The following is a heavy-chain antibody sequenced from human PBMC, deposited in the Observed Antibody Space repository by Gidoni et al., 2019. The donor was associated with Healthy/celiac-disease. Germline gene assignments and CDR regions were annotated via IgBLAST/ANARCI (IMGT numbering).Heavy chain of an antibody. V-gene: IGHV1-18*01. CDR3: ARELEYYDFWSGYYGY. Sequence: QVQLVQSGAEVKKHGASVKVSCQASGYIFTSYGISWVRQAPGQGLEWMGWISAYNGNTNYAQKLQGRVTMTTDTSTSTAYMELRSLRSDDTAVYYCARELEYYDFWSGYYGYWGQGTLVTVSS. CDR1: GYIFTSYG. J-gene: IGHJ4*02. D-gene: IGHD3-3*01. CDR2: ISAYNGNT.